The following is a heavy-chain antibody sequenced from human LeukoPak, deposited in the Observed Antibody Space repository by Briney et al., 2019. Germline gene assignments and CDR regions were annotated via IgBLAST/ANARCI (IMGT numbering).Heavy chain of an antibody. J-gene: IGHJ4*02. CDR2: IYTSGST. D-gene: IGHD6-13*01. Sequence: SSETLSLTCTVSGGSISSYYWSWIRQPAGKGLEWIGRIYTSGSTKYNPSLKSRVTMSADTSKNRFSLKLSSVTAADTAVYYCARRMAAAGIGIYFDYWGQGTLVTVSS. V-gene: IGHV4-4*07. CDR1: GGSISSYY. CDR3: ARRMAAAGIGIYFDY.